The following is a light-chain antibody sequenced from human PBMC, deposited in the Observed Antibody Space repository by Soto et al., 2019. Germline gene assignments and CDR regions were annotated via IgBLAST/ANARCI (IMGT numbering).Light chain of an antibody. J-gene: IGKJ3*01. CDR2: GAS. Sequence: EIVLTQSPGTLSLSPGERATLSCRASQSVSSRYLAWYQQKPGQAPRLLIYGASRRATGIPDRFSGSGSGIDFTLAISRLEPDDFAVYYCRQYGSSPPVTFGPGTKVDI. V-gene: IGKV3-20*01. CDR1: QSVSSRY. CDR3: RQYGSSPPVT.